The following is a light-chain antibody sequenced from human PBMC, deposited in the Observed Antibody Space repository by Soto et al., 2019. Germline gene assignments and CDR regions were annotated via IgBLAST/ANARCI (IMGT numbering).Light chain of an antibody. J-gene: IGLJ1*01. CDR1: SSDVGSYNL. CDR3: CSYAGRTTPYV. Sequence: QPVLTQPASVSGAPRHSISISCTGISSDVGSYNLVSWYQHHPGKAPKLMIYEVSERPSGVSNRFSGSKSGNTASLTISGLQAEDEADYYCCSYAGRTTPYVFGTGTKVTVL. V-gene: IGLV2-23*02. CDR2: EVS.